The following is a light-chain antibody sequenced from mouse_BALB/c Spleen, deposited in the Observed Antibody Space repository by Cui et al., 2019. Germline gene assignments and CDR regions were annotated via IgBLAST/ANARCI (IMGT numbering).Light chain of an antibody. CDR3: VQYAQFPVT. CDR2: HGT. J-gene: IGKJ4*01. Sequence: DILLTQSPSSMSVSLGDTVSITFHASQGISSNIGWLQQKPGKSFKGLIYHGTNLEDGGPSRFSGSGSGADYSLTISSLESEDFADYYCVQYAQFPVTFGSGTKLEIK. V-gene: IGKV14-100*01. CDR1: QGISSN.